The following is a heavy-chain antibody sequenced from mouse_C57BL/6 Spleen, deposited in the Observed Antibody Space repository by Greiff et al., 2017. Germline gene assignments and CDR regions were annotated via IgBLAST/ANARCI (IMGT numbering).Heavy chain of an antibody. V-gene: IGHV5-17*01. CDR1: GFTFSDYG. CDR2: ISSGSSTI. J-gene: IGHJ3*01. Sequence: EVKLVESGGGLVKPGGSLKLSCAASGFTFSDYGMHWVRQAPEKGLEWVAYISSGSSTIYYADTVKGRFTISRDNAKTTLFLHMTSLRSEDTAMNSCARGYGSGGFAYWGQGTLVTVSA. D-gene: IGHD1-1*01. CDR3: ARGYGSGGFAY.